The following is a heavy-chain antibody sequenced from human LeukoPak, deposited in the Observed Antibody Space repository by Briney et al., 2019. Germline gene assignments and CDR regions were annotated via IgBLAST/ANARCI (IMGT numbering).Heavy chain of an antibody. D-gene: IGHD5-12*01. Sequence: GGSLRLSCAASGFTFSSYGMHWVRQAPGKGLEWVALISYDGSNKFYADSVKGRFTISRDNSKNTLYLQMNSLRAEDTAVYYCAKSWGVATVRSGGYFDYWGQGTLVTVSS. J-gene: IGHJ4*02. V-gene: IGHV3-30*18. CDR2: ISYDGSNK. CDR1: GFTFSSYG. CDR3: AKSWGVATVRSGGYFDY.